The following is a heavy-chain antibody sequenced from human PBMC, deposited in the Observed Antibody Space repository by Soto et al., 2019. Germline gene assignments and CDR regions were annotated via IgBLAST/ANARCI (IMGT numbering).Heavy chain of an antibody. Sequence: PGESLKISCKGSGYSFTSYWIGWVRQMPGKGLEWMGIIYPGDSDTRYSPSFQGQVTISADKSISTAYLQWSSLKASDTAMYYCARQHASNYYYLDVWGKGTTVTVSS. J-gene: IGHJ6*03. CDR3: ARQHASNYYYLDV. CDR2: IYPGDSDT. V-gene: IGHV5-51*01. CDR1: GYSFTSYW.